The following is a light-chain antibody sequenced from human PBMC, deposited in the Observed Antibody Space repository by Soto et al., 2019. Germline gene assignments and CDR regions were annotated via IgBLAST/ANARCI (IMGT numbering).Light chain of an antibody. CDR1: QSISNY. J-gene: IGKJ5*01. CDR3: QQYNTYAT. V-gene: IGKV1-39*01. Sequence: DIQMTQSPSSLSASVGDRVTITCRASQSISNYLNWYQQKPGKAPKLLSYAASSLQSGVPSRFSGSGSGTDFTLTISSLQPEDFATYFCQQYNTYATFGQGTRLEI. CDR2: AAS.